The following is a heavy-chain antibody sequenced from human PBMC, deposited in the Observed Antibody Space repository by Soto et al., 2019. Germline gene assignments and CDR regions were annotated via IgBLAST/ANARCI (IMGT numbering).Heavy chain of an antibody. CDR1: GGTFSSYA. J-gene: IGHJ6*02. Sequence: SVKVSCKASGGTFSSYAISWVRQAPGQGLEWMGGIIPIFGTANYAQKFQGRVTITADESTSTAYMGLSSLRSEDTAVYYCARVEDYCSSTNCYTRHYYYGMDVWGQGTTVTVSS. CDR2: IIPIFGTA. CDR3: ARVEDYCSSTNCYTRHYYYGMDV. V-gene: IGHV1-69*13. D-gene: IGHD2-2*02.